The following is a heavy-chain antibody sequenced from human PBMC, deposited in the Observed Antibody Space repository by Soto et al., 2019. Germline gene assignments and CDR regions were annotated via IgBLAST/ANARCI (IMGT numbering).Heavy chain of an antibody. CDR1: GYTFTSYD. J-gene: IGHJ4*02. CDR3: ATDIHTGDFDY. D-gene: IGHD2-15*01. Sequence: QVQLVQSGAEVKKPGASVKVSCKASGYTFTSYDIHWVRQATGQGLEWMGWMNPNSGNTGYTQKFQCRVPITRTTSIRTPYLELTSLTSDYTAVYYCATDIHTGDFDYWGQGTLVTVSS. V-gene: IGHV1-8*01. CDR2: MNPNSGNT.